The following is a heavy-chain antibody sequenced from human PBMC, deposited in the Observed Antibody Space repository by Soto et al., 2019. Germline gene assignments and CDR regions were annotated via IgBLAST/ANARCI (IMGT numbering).Heavy chain of an antibody. CDR3: ARDDIAAAGYFDY. D-gene: IGHD6-13*01. CDR2: ISSNGGST. J-gene: IGHJ4*02. CDR1: GFTFSSYA. V-gene: IGHV3-64*01. Sequence: GGSLRLSCAASGFTFSSYAMHWVRQAPGKGLEYVSAISSNGGSTYYANSVKGRFTISRDNSKNTLYLQMGSLRAEDMAVYYCARDDIAAAGYFDYWGQGT.